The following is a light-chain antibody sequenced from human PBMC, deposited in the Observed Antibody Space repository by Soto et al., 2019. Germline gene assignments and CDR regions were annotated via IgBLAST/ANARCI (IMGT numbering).Light chain of an antibody. J-gene: IGKJ1*01. CDR2: LGP. CDR3: MQALQTPRT. CDR1: ESLLSSNGNNY. V-gene: IGKV2-28*01. Sequence: DIVLTQSPLSLPVTPGEPASISCRSSESLLSSNGNNYLDWYLQKPGQSPQVLIYLGPNRASGVPDTFSGSGSGTDFTLNISRVQAEDVGVYYCMQALQTPRTVGQGTKVDIK.